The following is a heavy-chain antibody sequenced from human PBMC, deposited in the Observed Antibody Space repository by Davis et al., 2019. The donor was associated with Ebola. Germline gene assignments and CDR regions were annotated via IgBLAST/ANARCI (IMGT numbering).Heavy chain of an antibody. CDR3: ARDWDGRGWFDP. J-gene: IGHJ5*02. D-gene: IGHD3-10*01. CDR2: IYTSGST. Sequence: SETLSLTCTVSGGSISSYYWSWIRQPAGKGLEWIGRIYTSGSTNYNPSLKSRVTMSVDTSKKHFSLRLSSVTAADTAVYYCARDWDGRGWFDPWGQGTLVTVSS. CDR1: GGSISSYY. V-gene: IGHV4-4*07.